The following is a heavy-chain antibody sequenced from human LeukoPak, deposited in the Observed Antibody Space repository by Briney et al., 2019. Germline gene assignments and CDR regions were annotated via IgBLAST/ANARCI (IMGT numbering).Heavy chain of an antibody. CDR3: ARTSGYYYGSGSPMDV. CDR2: IYTSGST. J-gene: IGHJ6*03. CDR1: GGSISSGSYY. D-gene: IGHD3-10*01. Sequence: SETLSLTCTVSGGSISSGSYYWSWIRQPAGEGLEWIGRIYTSGSTNYNPSLKSRVTISVDTSKNQFSLKLSSVTAADTAVYYCARTSGYYYGSGSPMDVWGKGTTVTISS. V-gene: IGHV4-61*02.